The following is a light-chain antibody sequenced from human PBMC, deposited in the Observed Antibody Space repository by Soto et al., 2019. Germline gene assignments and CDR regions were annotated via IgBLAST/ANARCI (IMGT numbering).Light chain of an antibody. J-gene: IGKJ1*01. CDR1: QSVSRSY. V-gene: IGKV3-20*01. CDR3: HHYET. Sequence: DIVMTQSPDSLAVSLGDRATINCKSSQSVSRSYLGWYQQKPGQAPRLLMYGASIRAAGVPDRFSGGGSGTEFTLTISRLEPEDFTVYYCHHYETFGQGTKVDIK. CDR2: GAS.